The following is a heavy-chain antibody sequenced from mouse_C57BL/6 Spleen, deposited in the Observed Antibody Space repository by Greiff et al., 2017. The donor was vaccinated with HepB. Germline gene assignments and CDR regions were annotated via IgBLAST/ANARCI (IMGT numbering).Heavy chain of an antibody. CDR3: TKFSDGYYVLFDY. D-gene: IGHD2-3*01. V-gene: IGHV1-15*01. J-gene: IGHJ2*01. CDR1: GYTFTDYE. CDR2: IDPETGGT. Sequence: VQLQQSGAELVRPGASVTLSCKASGYTFTDYEMHWVKQTPVHGLEWIGAIDPETGGTAYNQKFKGKAILTADKSSSTAYMELRSLTSEDSAVYYCTKFSDGYYVLFDYWGQGTTLTVSS.